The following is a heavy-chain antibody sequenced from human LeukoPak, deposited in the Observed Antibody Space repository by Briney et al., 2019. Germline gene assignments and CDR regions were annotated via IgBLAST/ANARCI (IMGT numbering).Heavy chain of an antibody. D-gene: IGHD1-14*01. CDR3: ARRVGTRDWYFDL. V-gene: IGHV4-61*01. CDR1: GGSVSSGSYY. J-gene: IGHJ2*01. CDR2: VYYHGGT. Sequence: PSEALSLTCTVSGGSVSSGSYYWSWIRQPPGKGLEWIGYVYYHGGTNYNPSLKSRVTISVDTSKNQFSLKLTSVTAADTAVYYCARRVGTRDWYFDLWGRGTLVTVSS.